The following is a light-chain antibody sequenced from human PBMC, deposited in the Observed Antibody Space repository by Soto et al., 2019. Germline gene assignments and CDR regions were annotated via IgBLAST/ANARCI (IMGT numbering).Light chain of an antibody. CDR3: QQYDYSRT. Sequence: GDTVTITCRASQSIAASLAWYQHKPGEAPKLLIYDVSGLETGVPSRFSGSGSGTEFSLTIRGLQPDDFATYYCQQYDYSRTFGQGTKVDIK. J-gene: IGKJ1*01. CDR2: DVS. CDR1: QSIAAS. V-gene: IGKV1-5*01.